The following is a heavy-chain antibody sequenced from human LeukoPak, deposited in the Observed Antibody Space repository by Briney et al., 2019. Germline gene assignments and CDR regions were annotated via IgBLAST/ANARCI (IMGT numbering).Heavy chain of an antibody. CDR1: GGSISSSSYY. J-gene: IGHJ5*02. Sequence: PSETLSLTCTVSGGSISSSSYYWGWIRQPPGEGLEWIGSIYYSGSTYYNPSLKSRVTISVDTSKNQFSLKLSSVTAADTAVYYCARVVIDIHWFDPWGQGTLVTVSS. V-gene: IGHV4-39*07. D-gene: IGHD2/OR15-2a*01. CDR3: ARVVIDIHWFDP. CDR2: IYYSGST.